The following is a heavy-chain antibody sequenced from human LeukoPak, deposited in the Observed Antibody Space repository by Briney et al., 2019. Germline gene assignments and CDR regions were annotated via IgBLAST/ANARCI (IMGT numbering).Heavy chain of an antibody. CDR2: IYPGDSDT. D-gene: IGHD2-2*01. Sequence: PGGSLRLSCKGSGYSFTSYWIGWVRQMPGKVLEWMGIIYPGDSDTRYSPSFQGQATISADKSISTAYLQWSSLNASDTAMYYCARQYAVPAANDYWGQGTLVTVSS. CDR1: GYSFTSYW. V-gene: IGHV5-51*01. CDR3: ARQYAVPAANDY. J-gene: IGHJ4*02.